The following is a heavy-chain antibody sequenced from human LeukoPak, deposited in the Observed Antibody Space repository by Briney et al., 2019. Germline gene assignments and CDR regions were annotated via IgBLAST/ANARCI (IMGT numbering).Heavy chain of an antibody. CDR3: ARAPSKYDFWSGYHYYYMDV. CDR2: ISSSSSYI. CDR1: GFTFSSYS. Sequence: GGSLRLSCAASGFTFSSYSMNWVRQAPGKGLEWVSSISSSSSYIYYADSVKGRFTISRDNAKNSLYLQMNSLRAEDTAVYYCARAPSKYDFWSGYHYYYMDVWGKGTTVTVSS. V-gene: IGHV3-21*01. D-gene: IGHD3-3*01. J-gene: IGHJ6*03.